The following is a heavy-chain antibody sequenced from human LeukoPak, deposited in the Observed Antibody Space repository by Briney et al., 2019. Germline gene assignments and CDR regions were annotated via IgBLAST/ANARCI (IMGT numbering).Heavy chain of an antibody. CDR3: ASRGSSWYRDFDY. V-gene: IGHV3-30-3*01. CDR1: GFTFSSYA. CDR2: ISYDGSNK. J-gene: IGHJ4*02. D-gene: IGHD6-13*01. Sequence: GGSLRLSCAASGFTFSSYAMHWVRQAPGKGLEWVAVISYDGSNKYYADSVKGRFTISRDNPKNTLYLQMNSLRAEDTAVYYCASRGSSWYRDFDYWGQGTLVTVSS.